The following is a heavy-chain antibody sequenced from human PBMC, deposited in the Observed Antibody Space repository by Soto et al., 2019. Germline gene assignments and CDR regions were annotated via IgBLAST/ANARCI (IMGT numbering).Heavy chain of an antibody. CDR1: GHTFHNYA. Sequence: EVQLVESGGGLEQPGGSLRLSCVGSGHTFHNYAMTWVRQAPGKGLEWVSGISGSGGSTYYADSVRGRFTISRDDSKNTLYLQMNSLRAEDTAVYYCAKVSRGIGVVPAALNWGKGTLVTVSS. CDR2: ISGSGGST. D-gene: IGHD2-2*01. J-gene: IGHJ1*01. V-gene: IGHV3-23*04. CDR3: AKVSRGIGVVPAALN.